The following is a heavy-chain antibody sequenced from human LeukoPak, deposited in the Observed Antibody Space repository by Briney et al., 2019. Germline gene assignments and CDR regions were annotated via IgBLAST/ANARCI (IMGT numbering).Heavy chain of an antibody. CDR2: ISYDGNNK. D-gene: IGHD5-18*01. V-gene: IGHV3-30*18. Sequence: GGSLRLSCATSGFTFRSFAVHWVRWAPGKGLEWVTLISYDGNNKYYADSVKGRFTISRDNSKNTLYLEMNSLTTDDTAIYYCAKSGAGGYLRAFDSWGQGTLVTVSS. J-gene: IGHJ4*02. CDR1: GFTFRSFA. CDR3: AKSGAGGYLRAFDS.